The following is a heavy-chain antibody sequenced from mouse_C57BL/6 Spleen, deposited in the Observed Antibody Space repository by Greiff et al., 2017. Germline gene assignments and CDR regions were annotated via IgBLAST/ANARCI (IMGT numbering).Heavy chain of an antibody. Sequence: QVQLQQPGTELVKPGASVKLFCKASGYTFTSHRMHWVKQRPGPGPEWNGNINSSNGDTNYNEKFKSKATLTVDKSSSTAYMQLSRLTSDDAAVYYCAGPDYPYAMDYWGQGTSVTVSS. CDR2: INSSNGDT. CDR1: GYTFTSHR. D-gene: IGHD2-4*01. CDR3: AGPDYPYAMDY. V-gene: IGHV1-53*01. J-gene: IGHJ4*01.